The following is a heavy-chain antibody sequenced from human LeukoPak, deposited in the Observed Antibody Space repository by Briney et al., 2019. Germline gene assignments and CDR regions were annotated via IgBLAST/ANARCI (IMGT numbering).Heavy chain of an antibody. CDR2: ISGSGGST. J-gene: IGHJ5*02. Sequence: GGSLRLSCAASGFTFSSYAMSWVRQAPGKGLVWVSAISGSGGSTYYADSVKGRFTISRDNSKNTLYLQMNSLRAEDTAVYYCAKDLLPQDYDILTGYPNWFDPWGQGTLVTVSS. D-gene: IGHD3-9*01. CDR3: AKDLLPQDYDILTGYPNWFDP. V-gene: IGHV3-23*01. CDR1: GFTFSSYA.